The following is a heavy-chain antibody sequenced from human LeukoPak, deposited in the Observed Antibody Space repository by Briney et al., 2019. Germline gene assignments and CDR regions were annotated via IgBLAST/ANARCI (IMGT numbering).Heavy chain of an antibody. CDR2: ISSDGSNT. J-gene: IGHJ4*02. CDR1: GFAFKTYW. CDR3: ARDWGGSGPTSHDY. D-gene: IGHD3-16*01. Sequence: QPGGSLTLSCAASGFAFKTYWMHWVRQAPGRGPVWVPRISSDGSNTRYADSVKGRFTVSRDNAKNTLYLQMNSLRAEDTAVYYCARDWGGSGPTSHDYWGQGTLVTVSS. V-gene: IGHV3-74*01.